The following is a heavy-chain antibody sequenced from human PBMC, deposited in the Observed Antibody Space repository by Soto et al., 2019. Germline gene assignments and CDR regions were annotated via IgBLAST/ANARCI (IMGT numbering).Heavy chain of an antibody. V-gene: IGHV3-48*03. CDR3: TRAAWFPYLSFY. CDR2: ISSSGSTA. CDR1: GFTFSRFE. Sequence: XGSLRLSCAASGFTFSRFELHWVRQAPGKGLEWISYISSSGSTAYYASSVEGRFTISRDNANNSVYLQMDSLRAEDTALYYCTRAAWFPYLSFYWGQGALVTVSS. D-gene: IGHD3-10*01. J-gene: IGHJ4*02.